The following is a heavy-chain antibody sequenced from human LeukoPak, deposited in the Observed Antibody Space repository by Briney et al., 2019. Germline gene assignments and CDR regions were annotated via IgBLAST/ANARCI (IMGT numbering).Heavy chain of an antibody. CDR1: GHTFTSYG. D-gene: IGHD3-16*01. V-gene: IGHV1-18*01. Sequence: ASVKVSCKASGHTFTSYGISWVRQAPGQGLEWMGWISAYNGNTNYAQKLQGRVTVTTDTSTSTAYMELRSLRSDDTAVYYCARESAVWGADYWGQGTLVTVSS. CDR3: ARESAVWGADY. J-gene: IGHJ4*02. CDR2: ISAYNGNT.